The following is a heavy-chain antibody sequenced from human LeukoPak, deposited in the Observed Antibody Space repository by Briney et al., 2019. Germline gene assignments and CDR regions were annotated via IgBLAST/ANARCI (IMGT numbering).Heavy chain of an antibody. J-gene: IGHJ6*02. V-gene: IGHV3-53*01. Sequence: PGGSLRLSCAASGFTVSNTYMSWVRQAPGKGLEWVSLIYSGGGTYSADSVKGRFTISRDISKNTLYLQMNSLRAEDTAVYYCARGEAAEEKIYYYYYGMDVWGQGTTVTVSS. CDR1: GFTVSNTY. D-gene: IGHD6-13*01. CDR3: ARGEAAEEKIYYYYYGMDV. CDR2: IYSGGGT.